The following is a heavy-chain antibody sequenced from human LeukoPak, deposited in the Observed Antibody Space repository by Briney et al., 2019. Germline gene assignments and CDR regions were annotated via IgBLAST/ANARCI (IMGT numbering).Heavy chain of an antibody. D-gene: IGHD2-2*02. J-gene: IGHJ6*02. Sequence: ASVKVSCKASGGTFSSYAISWVRQAPGQGLEWMGWISAYNGNTNYAQKLQGRVTMTTDTSTSTAYMELRSLRSDDTAVYYCARDRGYCSSTSCYSYYYYGMDVWGQGTTVTVSS. CDR3: ARDRGYCSSTSCYSYYYYGMDV. CDR2: ISAYNGNT. CDR1: GGTFSSYA. V-gene: IGHV1-18*01.